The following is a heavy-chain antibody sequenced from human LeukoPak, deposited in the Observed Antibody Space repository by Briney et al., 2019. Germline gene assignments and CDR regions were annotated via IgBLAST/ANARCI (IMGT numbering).Heavy chain of an antibody. CDR3: ARDFCSGGSCYWRFDY. V-gene: IGHV6-1*01. CDR1: GDTVSSNSAA. CDR2: TYYRSKWNN. Sequence: SQTLSLTCAISGDTVSSNSAAWNWIRQSPSRGLEWLGRTYYRSKWNNDYAVSVKSRITINPDTSKNQFSLQLNPVTPEDTAVYYCARDFCSGGSCYWRFDYWGQGTLVTVSS. J-gene: IGHJ4*02. D-gene: IGHD2-15*01.